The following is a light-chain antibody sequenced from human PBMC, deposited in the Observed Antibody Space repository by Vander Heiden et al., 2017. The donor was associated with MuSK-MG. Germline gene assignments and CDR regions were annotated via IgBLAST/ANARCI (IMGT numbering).Light chain of an antibody. CDR1: RSNIGAGYD. V-gene: IGLV1-40*01. Sequence: QSVLTQPPSVSGAPGQRVTISCSGSRSNIGAGYDVNWYQQFPGTAPKLLIYGNSNRPSGVPERFAGAKSGTSASLAITGLQAEDEADYYCQSYDSSLSGSVFGGGTKLTVL. CDR2: GNS. J-gene: IGLJ2*01. CDR3: QSYDSSLSGSV.